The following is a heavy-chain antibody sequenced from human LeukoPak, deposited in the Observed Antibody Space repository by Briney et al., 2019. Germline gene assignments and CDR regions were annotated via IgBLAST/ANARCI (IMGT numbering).Heavy chain of an antibody. J-gene: IGHJ4*02. CDR2: IYYSGST. Sequence: SETLSLTCTVSGGSISSGGYYWSWIRQHPGQGLEWIGYIYYSGSTYYNPSLKSRVTISVDTSKNQFSLKLSSVTAADTAVYYCARSRSPMIAWDWGQGTLVTVSS. V-gene: IGHV4-31*03. CDR3: ARSRSPMIAWD. D-gene: IGHD3-22*01. CDR1: GGSISSGGYY.